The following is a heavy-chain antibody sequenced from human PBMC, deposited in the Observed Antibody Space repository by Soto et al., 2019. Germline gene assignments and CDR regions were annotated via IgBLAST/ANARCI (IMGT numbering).Heavy chain of an antibody. CDR1: GFNFDDYA. CDR3: ARLSTADYVYYYYYGMDV. V-gene: IGHV4-59*08. D-gene: IGHD4-17*01. J-gene: IGHJ6*02. Sequence: PGGSLRLSCATSGFNFDDYAMHWVRQVPGKGLEWIGHISYTGNTNYNPSLKSRVSISVDTSKSQFSLKMSSVTAADTAVFYCARLSTADYVYYYYYGMDVWGQGTTVTVS. CDR2: ISYTGNT.